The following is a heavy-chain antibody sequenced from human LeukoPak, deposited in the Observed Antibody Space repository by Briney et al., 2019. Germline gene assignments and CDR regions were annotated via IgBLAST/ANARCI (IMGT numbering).Heavy chain of an antibody. CDR3: ARDGYSSSWPLDY. Sequence: SVKVSCKAPGGTFSSYAISWVRQAPGQGLEWMGRIIPIFGTANYAQKFQGRVTITTDESTSTAYMELSSLRSEDTAVYYCARDGYSSSWPLDYWGQGTLVTVSS. V-gene: IGHV1-69*05. D-gene: IGHD6-13*01. CDR2: IIPIFGTA. CDR1: GGTFSSYA. J-gene: IGHJ4*02.